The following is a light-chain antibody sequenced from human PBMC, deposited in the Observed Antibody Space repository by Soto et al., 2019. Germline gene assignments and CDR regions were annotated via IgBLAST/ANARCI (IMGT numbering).Light chain of an antibody. V-gene: IGLV1-47*01. Sequence: QAVVTQPPSASGTPGQSLTISCAGSSSNIGSHYVYWYQHLPGTAPKLLIFRDGQRPSGVPDRFFGSKSGTSASLAISGLRSEDEAHYYCAVWDASLTGWVFGGGTQLTVL. J-gene: IGLJ3*02. CDR3: AVWDASLTGWV. CDR1: SSNIGSHY. CDR2: RDG.